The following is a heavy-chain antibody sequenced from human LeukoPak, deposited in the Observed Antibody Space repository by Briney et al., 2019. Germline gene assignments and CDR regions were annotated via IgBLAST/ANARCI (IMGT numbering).Heavy chain of an antibody. J-gene: IGHJ4*02. D-gene: IGHD4-11*01. CDR3: ARMDDYTNYYFDY. Sequence: GGSLRLSCAASGFTFTRFATYWVRQAPGKGLEFVSAISSNGDRTYYARSVKGRFTISRDNAKNTVDLQMGSLRPEDMGVYFCARMDDYTNYYFDYWGQGTMVTVSS. CDR1: GFTFTRFA. V-gene: IGHV3-64*01. CDR2: ISSNGDRT.